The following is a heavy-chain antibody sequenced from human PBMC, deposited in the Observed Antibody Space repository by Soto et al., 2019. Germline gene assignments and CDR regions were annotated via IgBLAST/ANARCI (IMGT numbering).Heavy chain of an antibody. Sequence: EVQLVESGGGLVTPGGSLTLSCAASGFSFSPAWMNWVRQAPGKGLEWVGLIKSKGGGGTADYAAPVKGRFIISRDDSKNTRYLHMNSLKPEDKALYYCIWQQDFYYGRAVWGQGTTVTVSS. J-gene: IGHJ6*02. CDR1: GFSFSPAW. V-gene: IGHV3-15*07. CDR2: IKSKGGGGTA. D-gene: IGHD6-13*01. CDR3: IWQQDFYYGRAV.